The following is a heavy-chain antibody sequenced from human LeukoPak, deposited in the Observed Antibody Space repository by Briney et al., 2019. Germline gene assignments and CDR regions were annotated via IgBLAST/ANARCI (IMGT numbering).Heavy chain of an antibody. J-gene: IGHJ4*02. CDR3: ARSHFLRYFDWFTGRQWYFDY. CDR1: GYTFTSYG. D-gene: IGHD3-9*01. Sequence: ASVKVSCKASGYTFTSYGISWVRQAPGQGLEWMGWISAYNGNTNYAQKLQGRVTMTTDTSTSTAYMELRSLRSDDTAVYYCARSHFLRYFDWFTGRQWYFDYWGQETLVTVSS. CDR2: ISAYNGNT. V-gene: IGHV1-18*01.